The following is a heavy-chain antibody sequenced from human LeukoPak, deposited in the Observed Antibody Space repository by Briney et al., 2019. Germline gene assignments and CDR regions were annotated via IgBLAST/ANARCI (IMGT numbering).Heavy chain of an antibody. J-gene: IGHJ4*02. CDR3: ARMYSGSYGGIDY. CDR1: GGSISSGGYY. CDR2: IYYSGST. V-gene: IGHV4-31*03. Sequence: SQTLSLTCTVSGGSISSGGYYWSWIRQHPGKGLEWIGYIYYSGSTYYNPSLESRVTISVDTSKNQFSLKLSSVTAADTAVYYCARMYSGSYGGIDYWGQGTLVTVSS. D-gene: IGHD1-26*01.